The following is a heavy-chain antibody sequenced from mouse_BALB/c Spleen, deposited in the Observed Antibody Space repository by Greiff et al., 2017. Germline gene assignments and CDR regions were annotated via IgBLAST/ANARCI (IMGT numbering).Heavy chain of an antibody. D-gene: IGHD2-3*01. CDR2: IDPANGNT. CDR3: ASYDGYSSFAY. CDR1: GFNIKDTY. V-gene: IGHV14-3*02. J-gene: IGHJ3*01. Sequence: VHVKQSGAELVKPGASVKLSCTASGFNIKDTYMHWVKQRPEQGLEWIGRIDPANGNTKYDPKFQGKATITADTSSNTAYLQLSSLTSEDTAVYYCASYDGYSSFAYWGQGTLVTVSA.